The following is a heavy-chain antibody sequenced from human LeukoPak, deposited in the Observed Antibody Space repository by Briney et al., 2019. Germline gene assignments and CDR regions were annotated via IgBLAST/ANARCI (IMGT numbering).Heavy chain of an antibody. J-gene: IGHJ4*02. CDR1: GGSFSGYY. CDR3: ARGARGGYYYATPRDFDY. Sequence: PSETLSLTCAVYGGSFSGYYWSWIRQPPGKGLEWIGENNHSGSTNYNPSLKSRVTISVDTSMTQFSLKLSSVTAADTAVYYCARGARGGYYYATPRDFDYWGQGTLVTVSS. V-gene: IGHV4-34*01. CDR2: NNHSGST. D-gene: IGHD3-22*01.